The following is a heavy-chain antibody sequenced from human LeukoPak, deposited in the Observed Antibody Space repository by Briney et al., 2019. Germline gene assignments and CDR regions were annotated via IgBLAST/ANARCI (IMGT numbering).Heavy chain of an antibody. V-gene: IGHV4-59*01. CDR2: IYYSGST. CDR1: GGSINSYY. D-gene: IGHD3-3*02. CDR3: ARDQHFAMDV. J-gene: IGHJ6*03. Sequence: SETLSLTCTVSGGSINSYYWSWIRQPPGKGLEWIGYIYYSGSTNYNPSLKSRVTISVDPSKNQFSLRLSSVTAADTAVYYCARDQHFAMDVWGNLITVTFSS.